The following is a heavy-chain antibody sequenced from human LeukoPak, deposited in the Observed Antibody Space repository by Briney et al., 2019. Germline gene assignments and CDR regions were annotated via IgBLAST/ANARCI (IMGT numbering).Heavy chain of an antibody. CDR3: ARGVNTVDP. CDR2: LFHSGST. J-gene: IGHJ5*02. V-gene: IGHV4-31*03. CDR1: GGSISIGGYY. Sequence: SQTLSLTCTVSGGSISIGGYYWSWIRQFPGKGLEWIGHLFHSGSTYYNPSLKSRVTISEDASKNQFPLKLSSVTAADTAVYYCARGVNTVDPWGQGTLVTVSS.